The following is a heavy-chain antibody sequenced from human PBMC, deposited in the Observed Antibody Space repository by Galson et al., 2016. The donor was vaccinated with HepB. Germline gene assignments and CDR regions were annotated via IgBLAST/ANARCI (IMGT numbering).Heavy chain of an antibody. Sequence: SVKVSCKASGHTFTNYYMHWVRQAPGQVEWMGIIFPNGITTNYAHKFQGRVTLTSDTSTSTVYMELSSLRSEDTAVYFCARGGATSGSYSYFDSWGQGTLVTVSS. CDR3: ARGGATSGSYSYFDS. V-gene: IGHV1-46*01. D-gene: IGHD3-10*01. CDR1: GHTFTNYY. CDR2: IFPNGITT. J-gene: IGHJ4*02.